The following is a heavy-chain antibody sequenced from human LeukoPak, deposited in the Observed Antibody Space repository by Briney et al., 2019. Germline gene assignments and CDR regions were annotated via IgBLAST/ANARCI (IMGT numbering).Heavy chain of an antibody. CDR1: GLTFSNYA. CDR2: ISYDGSRK. CDR3: ATAPLYSSSWYFRGYFDD. D-gene: IGHD6-13*01. Sequence: GGSLRLSCTGSGLTFSNYAMHWGRQAPGKGLEWVAVISYDGSRKDYTDSVKGRFTISRDNPKNTLYLQMNSLRAEDTAVYFCATAPLYSSSWYFRGYFDDWGQGTLVTVSS. J-gene: IGHJ4*02. V-gene: IGHV3-30*04.